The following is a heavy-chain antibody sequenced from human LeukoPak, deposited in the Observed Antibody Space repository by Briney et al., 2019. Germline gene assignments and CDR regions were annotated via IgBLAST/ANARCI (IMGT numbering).Heavy chain of an antibody. V-gene: IGHV4-59*01. CDR2: IFYGGNS. D-gene: IGHD5-12*01. Sequence: ESLSLTCTVSGGSLSTYYWNWIRQPPGKGLEWIGYIFYGGNSNCNPSLKSRVTMSVDRSKNQFSLNLTSVTAADTAVYYCARDRHSGYDYWGQGTLVTVSS. CDR3: ARDRHSGYDY. CDR1: GGSLSTYY. J-gene: IGHJ4*02.